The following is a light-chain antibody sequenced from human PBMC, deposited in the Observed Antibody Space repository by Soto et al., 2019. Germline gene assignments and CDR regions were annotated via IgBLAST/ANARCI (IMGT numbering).Light chain of an antibody. CDR2: WAS. V-gene: IGKV4-1*01. CDR3: QQYYSSPPT. J-gene: IGKJ1*01. CDR1: QSVFSSSNYRNY. Sequence: DIVMTQSPDSLAVYLGERATFNCKSSQSVFSSSNYRNYLAWYQHKPIQSPKLLIYWASTRESGVPDRFSGSGSGTDFTLTISNLQAEDVAVYYCQQYYSSPPTFGQGTKVEIK.